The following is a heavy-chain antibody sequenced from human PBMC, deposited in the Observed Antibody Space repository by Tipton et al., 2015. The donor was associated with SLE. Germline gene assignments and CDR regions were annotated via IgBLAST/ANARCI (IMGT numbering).Heavy chain of an antibody. CDR3: ARGRGLRWYNWYFDL. Sequence: TLSLTCAVYGGSLSDYYWSWIRQPPGNGLEGIGEINHSGSTNYNPSLKSRVTISVDTSKNQFSLKLSSVTAADTAVYYCARGRGLRWYNWYFDLWDRGTLVTVSS. CDR2: INHSGST. V-gene: IGHV4-34*01. D-gene: IGHD4-23*01. CDR1: GGSLSDYY. J-gene: IGHJ2*01.